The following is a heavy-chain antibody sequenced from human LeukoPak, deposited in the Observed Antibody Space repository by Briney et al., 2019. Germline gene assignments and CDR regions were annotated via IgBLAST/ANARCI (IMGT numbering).Heavy chain of an antibody. Sequence: GGSLRLSCAASGFTFDDYAMHWVRQAPGKGLEWVSGISWNSGGIGYADSVKGRFTISRDNAKNSLYLQMNSLRAEDMALCYCAKDIGYDFWSGRLGYMDVWGKGTTVTVSS. V-gene: IGHV3-9*03. CDR3: AKDIGYDFWSGRLGYMDV. J-gene: IGHJ6*03. CDR1: GFTFDDYA. CDR2: ISWNSGGI. D-gene: IGHD3-3*01.